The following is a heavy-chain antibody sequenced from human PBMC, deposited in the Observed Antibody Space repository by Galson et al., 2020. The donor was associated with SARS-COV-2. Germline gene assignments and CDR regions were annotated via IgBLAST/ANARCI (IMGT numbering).Heavy chain of an antibody. D-gene: IGHD3-3*01. CDR1: GYTFTSYG. J-gene: IGHJ4*02. V-gene: IGHV1-18*01. Sequence: ASVTVSCTASGYTFTSYGISWVRQAPGQGLEWMGRISAYNGITNYAQNFQGRVTMTTDTSTSTAYMELRSLRSDDTAVYYCARAGVVSGGHCWCQGTLVTVSS. CDR2: ISAYNGIT. CDR3: ARAGVVSGGHC.